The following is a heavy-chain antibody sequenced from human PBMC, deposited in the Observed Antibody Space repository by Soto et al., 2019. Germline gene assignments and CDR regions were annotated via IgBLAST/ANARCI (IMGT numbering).Heavy chain of an antibody. CDR3: ARGETQQQRDF. D-gene: IGHD6-13*01. CDR2: IHHSSTT. CDR1: GDSIISSKW. V-gene: IGHV4-4*02. J-gene: IGHJ4*02. Sequence: QVQLQESGPGLVKPSGTLSLSCAVSGDSIISSKWWSWVRQPPGKGLEWIGEIHHSSTTKYNPSLRNRLIISIDKSKNQFSLKVTSLTDADTAVYYCARGETQQQRDFWGQGTLVSVSS.